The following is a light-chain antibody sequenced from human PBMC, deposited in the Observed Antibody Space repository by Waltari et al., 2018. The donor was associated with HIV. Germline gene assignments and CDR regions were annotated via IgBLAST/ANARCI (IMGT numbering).Light chain of an antibody. Sequence: QPVVTQEPSPLVSPGETVTLTCASSSGPVSPSFFSTWYQQAPGQPPRTLSSDINLPAAGVPCCSSASILGNRASLTITGAQAEEEADYSCLLYMGGGLWLFGGGTRLTVL. CDR3: LLYMGGGLWL. V-gene: IGLV8-61*02. J-gene: IGLJ3*02. CDR2: DIN. CDR1: SGPVSPSFF.